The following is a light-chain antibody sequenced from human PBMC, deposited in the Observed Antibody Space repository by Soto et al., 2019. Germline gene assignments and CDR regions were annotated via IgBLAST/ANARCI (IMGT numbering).Light chain of an antibody. J-gene: IGKJ1*01. V-gene: IGKV1-5*03. CDR2: KAS. CDR1: QSISSW. CDR3: QQFNSYPGT. Sequence: DIQMTQSPSTLSASVGDRVTITCRASQSISSWLAWYQHKPGKAPNLLIYKASSLESAVPSRFSGSGSWTAFTLTISSLQPDDFATYYCQQFNSYPGTFGQGTKVEIK.